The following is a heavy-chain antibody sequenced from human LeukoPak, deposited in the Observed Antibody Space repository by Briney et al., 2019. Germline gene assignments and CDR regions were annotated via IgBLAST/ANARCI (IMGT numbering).Heavy chain of an antibody. D-gene: IGHD2-21*01. CDR3: ARAPVTSCRGAYCYPFDY. CDR2: TSSSDAGT. V-gene: IGHV3-23*01. J-gene: IGHJ4*02. CDR1: GFTFSSYA. Sequence: GGSLRLSCAASGFTFSSYAMSWVRQAPGKGLEWVSATSSSDAGTYHADSVRGRFTISRDNSKNTLYLQMNSLRVEDAAVYYCARAPVTSCRGAYCYPFDYWGQGTLVTVSS.